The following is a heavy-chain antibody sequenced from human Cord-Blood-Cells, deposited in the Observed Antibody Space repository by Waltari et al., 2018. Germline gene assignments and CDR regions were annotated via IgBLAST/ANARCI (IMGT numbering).Heavy chain of an antibody. CDR2: IKQDGSEK. D-gene: IGHD3-10*01. V-gene: IGHV3-7*01. Sequence: EVQLVESGGGLVQLGGSLSLSCATSGFTFGSTWRACVRQAPGKGLEWVANIKQDGSEKYYVDSVKGRFTISRDNAKNSLYLQMNSLRAEDTAVYYCARDRLRFAFDIWGQGTMVTVSS. J-gene: IGHJ3*02. CDR3: ARDRLRFAFDI. CDR1: GFTFGSTW.